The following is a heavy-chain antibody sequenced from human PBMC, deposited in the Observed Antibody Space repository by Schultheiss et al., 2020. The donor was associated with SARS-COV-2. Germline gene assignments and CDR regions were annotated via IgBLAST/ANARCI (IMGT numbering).Heavy chain of an antibody. CDR2: ITYDGGRT. CDR3: VSFGASGDSLLDS. Sequence: GGSLRLSCSASGFTFSDYGMHWVRQAPGKTLEYVSAITYDGGRTYYADSVKGRFIISRDNYKNTFYLQMSSLRAEDTAVYYCVSFGASGDSLLDSWGQGMLVTVSS. J-gene: IGHJ4*02. V-gene: IGHV3-64D*08. CDR1: GFTFSDYG. D-gene: IGHD4-17*01.